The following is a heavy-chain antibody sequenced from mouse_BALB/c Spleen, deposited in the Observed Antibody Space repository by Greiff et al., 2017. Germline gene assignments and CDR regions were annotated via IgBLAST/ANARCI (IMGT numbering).Heavy chain of an antibody. Sequence: VQLQQSGPELVKPGASVKMSCKASGYTFTSYVMHWVKQKPGQGLEWIGYINPYNDGTKYNEKFKGKATLTSDKSSSTAYMELSSLTSEDSAVYYCARSPRCNGSDGFAYWGQGTLVTVSA. CDR1: GYTFTSYV. J-gene: IGHJ3*01. CDR3: ARSPRCNGSDGFAY. V-gene: IGHV1-14*01. CDR2: INPYNDGT. D-gene: IGHD1-1*01.